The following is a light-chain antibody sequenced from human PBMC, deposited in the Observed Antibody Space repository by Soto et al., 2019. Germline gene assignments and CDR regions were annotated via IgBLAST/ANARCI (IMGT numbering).Light chain of an antibody. Sequence: ELVMTQSPATLSVSPGERATLSCRASQSFSSNVAWYQQKPGQAPRLLIYGTSTRVTGIPARFSGSGSGTEFTLTISSLQFEVFEFYYCQQYYNWPLTFGGGTKVEIK. CDR3: QQYYNWPLT. CDR1: QSFSSN. V-gene: IGKV3-15*01. J-gene: IGKJ4*01. CDR2: GTS.